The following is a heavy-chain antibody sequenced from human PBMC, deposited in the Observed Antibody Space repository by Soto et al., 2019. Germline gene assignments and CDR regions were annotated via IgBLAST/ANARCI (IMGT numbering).Heavy chain of an antibody. V-gene: IGHV3-74*01. J-gene: IGHJ3*01. CDR3: ERGGRGADGRDV. CDR1: GFTFTSYW. CDR2: IDGNGGRT. Sequence: EVQLVESGGGLVQPGGSLRLSCAASGFTFTSYWMHWVRQAPGKGLVWVSRIDGNGGRTNYADSVKGRFTISRDNAKNTRYPQMNMLRAEETAVYYCERGGRGADGRDVWGQGTMVTVSS. D-gene: IGHD2-8*01.